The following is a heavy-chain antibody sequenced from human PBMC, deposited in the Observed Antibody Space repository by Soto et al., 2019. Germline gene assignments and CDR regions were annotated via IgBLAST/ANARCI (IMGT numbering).Heavy chain of an antibody. Sequence: EVQLLESGGGLVKPGGSLRLSCAASGFSFSTYSMNWVRQAPGKGLEWVSSTSNDGSYMYYIDSVKGRFTISRDNAKNSLCLQMNSLRAEDTAVYYCARERGPMGVWGHGTTVTVSS. CDR2: TSNDGSYM. CDR1: GFSFSTYS. CDR3: ARERGPMGV. J-gene: IGHJ6*01. V-gene: IGHV3-21*01.